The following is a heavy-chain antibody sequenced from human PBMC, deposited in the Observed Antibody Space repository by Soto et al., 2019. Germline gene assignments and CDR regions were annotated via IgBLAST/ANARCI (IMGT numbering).Heavy chain of an antibody. CDR3: ATRDSSRFY. CDR1: GGSIRSYY. CDR2: IYYSGST. D-gene: IGHD6-13*01. Sequence: ASETQSHTYTVSGGSIRSYYWSWIRQPPGKGLEWIGYIYYSGSTNYNPSLESRVTISVDKSKNQFSLKLTSVTVADTAVYYCATRDSSRFYWGQGTLVTVSS. V-gene: IGHV4-59*12. J-gene: IGHJ4*02.